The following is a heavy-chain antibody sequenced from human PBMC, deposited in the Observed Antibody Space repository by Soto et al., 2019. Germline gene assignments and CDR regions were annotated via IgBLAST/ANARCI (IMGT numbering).Heavy chain of an antibody. Sequence: QMQLQASGPGLVKPSETLSLTCNVSGASVSHGYWSWIRQPPGKGLEWIGFMYFGGSFNYNPSLTSRATISVDTSKHQFSRKLTSVTASDTAVYYCARSYYDSTGFAVDPWGQGTLVTVSS. V-gene: IGHV4-59*02. CDR3: ARSYYDSTGFAVDP. CDR1: GASVSHGY. J-gene: IGHJ5*02. CDR2: MYFGGSF. D-gene: IGHD3-22*01.